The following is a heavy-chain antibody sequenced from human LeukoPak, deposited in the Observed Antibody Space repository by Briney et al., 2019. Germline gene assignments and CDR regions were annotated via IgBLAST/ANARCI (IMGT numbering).Heavy chain of an antibody. Sequence: ASVKVSCKASGYTFTGYYMHWVRQALGQGLEWMGRINPNSGGTNYAQKFQGRVTMTRDTSLSTAYMELSRLRSDDTGVYYCARDGMSGGSWGGSDAFDIWGQGTMVTVSS. D-gene: IGHD2-15*01. CDR2: INPNSGGT. J-gene: IGHJ3*02. CDR3: ARDGMSGGSWGGSDAFDI. CDR1: GYTFTGYY. V-gene: IGHV1-2*05.